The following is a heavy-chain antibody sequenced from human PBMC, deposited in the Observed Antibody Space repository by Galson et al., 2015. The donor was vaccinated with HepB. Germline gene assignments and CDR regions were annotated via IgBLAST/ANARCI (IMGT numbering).Heavy chain of an antibody. J-gene: IGHJ6*02. CDR3: ARATLGYCSSTRCYDYYYGMDV. D-gene: IGHD2-2*01. Sequence: SLRLSCAASGFTFSTYSMDWVRQAPGKGLEWVSSISSSSSYIYYADSVKGRFTISRDNAKNSLYLQMNSLRAEDTAVYYCARATLGYCSSTRCYDYYYGMDVWGQGTTVTVSS. CDR2: ISSSSSYI. CDR1: GFTFSTYS. V-gene: IGHV3-21*01.